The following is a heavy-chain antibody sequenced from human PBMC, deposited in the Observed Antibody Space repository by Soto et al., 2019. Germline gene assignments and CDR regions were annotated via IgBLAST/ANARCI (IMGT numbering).Heavy chain of an antibody. D-gene: IGHD7-27*01. CDR3: TRGPSGDKVDY. CDR1: RCSIHSLYFC. CDR2: IYDGGST. V-gene: IGHV4-30-4*01. J-gene: IGHJ4*02. Sequence: SDTLSLTCPVPRCSIHSLYFCWIWVRQSPDKGLEWIGHIYDGGSTYNNPSLNSRVSISVDTSKNQFSLSLNSVTAADTAVYYCTRGPSGDKVDYWGQG.